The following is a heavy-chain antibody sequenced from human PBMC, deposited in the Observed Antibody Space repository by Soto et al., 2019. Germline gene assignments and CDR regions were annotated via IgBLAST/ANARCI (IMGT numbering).Heavy chain of an antibody. CDR1: GFTFSSYA. D-gene: IGHD5-12*01. Sequence: QVQLVESGGGVVQPGRSLRLSCAASGFTFSSYAMHWVRQAPGKGLEWVAVISYDGSNKYYADSVKGRFTISRDNSKNTLYLQMNSLRAEDTAVYYCTREGVVAAAFDHWGQGTLVTVSS. V-gene: IGHV3-30-3*01. CDR3: TREGVVAAAFDH. CDR2: ISYDGSNK. J-gene: IGHJ4*02.